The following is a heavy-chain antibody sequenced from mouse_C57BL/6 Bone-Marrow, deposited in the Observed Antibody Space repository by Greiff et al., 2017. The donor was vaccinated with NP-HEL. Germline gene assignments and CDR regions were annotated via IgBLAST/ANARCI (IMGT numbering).Heavy chain of an antibody. J-gene: IGHJ4*01. Sequence: EVQLQESGGDLVKPGGSLKLSCAASGFTFSSYGMSWVRQTPDKRLEWVATISSGGSYTYYPDSVKGRFTISRDNAKNTLYLQMSSLKSEDTAMYYCARRTPAMDYWGQGTSVTGSS. CDR1: GFTFSSYG. V-gene: IGHV5-6*01. CDR3: ARRTPAMDY. CDR2: ISSGGSYT.